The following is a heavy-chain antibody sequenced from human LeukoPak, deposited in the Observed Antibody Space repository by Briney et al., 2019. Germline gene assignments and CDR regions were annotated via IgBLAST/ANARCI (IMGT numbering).Heavy chain of an antibody. D-gene: IGHD2-15*01. V-gene: IGHV1-69*04. CDR3: ARAYCSGGSCRYDP. Sequence: SVKVSCKASGGTFSSYAISWVRQAPGQGLEWMGRIIPILGIANYAQKFQGRVTITADKSTSTAYMELSSLRSEDTAVYYCARAYCSGGSCRYDPWGQGTLVTVSS. CDR2: IIPILGIA. J-gene: IGHJ5*02. CDR1: GGTFSSYA.